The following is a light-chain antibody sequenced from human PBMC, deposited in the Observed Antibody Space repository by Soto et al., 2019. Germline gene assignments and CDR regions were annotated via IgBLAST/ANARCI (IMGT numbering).Light chain of an antibody. CDR3: QQRTRWTMT. Sequence: IVLTQSPATLSVSPGERGTLSCRASQNLQSFLNWYQQRPGQAPRAVIYDGSKRDAGVPDRISGDGSGTDYTLTISSLEPEDFEVDDCQQRTRWTMTFGQGTRLEIK. CDR2: DGS. V-gene: IGKV3-11*01. CDR1: QNLQSF. J-gene: IGKJ5*01.